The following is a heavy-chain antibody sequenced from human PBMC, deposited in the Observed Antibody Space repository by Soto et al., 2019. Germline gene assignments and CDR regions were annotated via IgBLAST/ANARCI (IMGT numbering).Heavy chain of an antibody. D-gene: IGHD1-26*01. CDR1: GFSFTTYV. J-gene: IGHJ3*02. CDR2: ISHDGSYK. Sequence: QVQLVESGGGVVQPGRSLRLSCAASGFSFTTYVMHWVRQAPGKGLEWVAVISHDGSYKYYGDAVKGRFTISRDTSKNAVYLAMNSLRPEDTAVYYCAKGLLAIVGTTLPRDAFNIWGQGTMVTGSS. V-gene: IGHV3-30*18. CDR3: AKGLLAIVGTTLPRDAFNI.